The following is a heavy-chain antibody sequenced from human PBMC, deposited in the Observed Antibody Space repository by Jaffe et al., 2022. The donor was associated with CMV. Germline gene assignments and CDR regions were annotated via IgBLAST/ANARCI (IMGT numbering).Heavy chain of an antibody. V-gene: IGHV1-69*01. Sequence: QVQLVQSGAEVKQPGSAVKVSCKVSGGTFKSYAITWVRQAPGQGLEWMGGIVPLFGSPYYAQKFEGRVAISADESTTTAYMELSSLTSEDTAIYYCARSCSDAGCPTHSYAYFGMDVWGQGTTVTVSS. CDR1: GGTFKSYA. CDR2: IVPLFGSP. CDR3: ARSCSDAGCPTHSYAYFGMDV. D-gene: IGHD3-16*01. J-gene: IGHJ6*02.